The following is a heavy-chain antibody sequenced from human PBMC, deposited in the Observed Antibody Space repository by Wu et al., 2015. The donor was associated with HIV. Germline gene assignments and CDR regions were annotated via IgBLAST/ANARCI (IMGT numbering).Heavy chain of an antibody. CDR3: ARNRDLQYFYFYYMDV. D-gene: IGHD4-11*01. J-gene: IGHJ6*03. CDR1: GYTFTDYY. Sequence: QVQLVQSGAAVKKPGASVKVSCKASGYTFTDYYMHWVRQAPGQGLEWMGWINPNTGGTGYAQKFQGRVTVTRDTSISTAYMEMNRLGSDDTAVYYCARNRDLQYFYFYYMDVWGQRDHGHRLL. V-gene: IGHV1-2*02. CDR2: INPNTGGT.